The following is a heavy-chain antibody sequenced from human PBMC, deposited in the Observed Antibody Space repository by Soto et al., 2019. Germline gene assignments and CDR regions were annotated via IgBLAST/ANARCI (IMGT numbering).Heavy chain of an antibody. CDR2: IHNGGST. D-gene: IGHD4-17*01. CDR1: GFTVSSSY. Sequence: EVQLVESGGGLVQPGGSLRLSCAASGFTVSSSYLIWVRQAPGKGLECVSIIHNGGSTYYADSVKGRFTISRDNSKNTLNLQMNSQRAEDTAVYYCARDSRLRSVGDYWGQGTLVTVSS. V-gene: IGHV3-66*01. J-gene: IGHJ4*02. CDR3: ARDSRLRSVGDY.